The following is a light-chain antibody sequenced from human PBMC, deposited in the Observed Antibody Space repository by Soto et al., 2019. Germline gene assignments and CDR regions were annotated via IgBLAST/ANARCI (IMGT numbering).Light chain of an antibody. V-gene: IGLV1-40*01. CDR2: DNN. Sequence: QPVLTQPPSVSGAPGQRVTISCTGSTSNIEAGYDVHWYQQLPGAAPKLLIYDNNNRPSGVPDRFSGSRSGASASLAITGLQAEDEADYYCQSYDSSLSGSVFGGGTKLTVL. J-gene: IGLJ3*02. CDR3: QSYDSSLSGSV. CDR1: TSNIEAGYD.